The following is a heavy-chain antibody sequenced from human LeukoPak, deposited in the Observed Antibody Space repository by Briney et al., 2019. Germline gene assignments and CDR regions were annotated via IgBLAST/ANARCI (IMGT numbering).Heavy chain of an antibody. V-gene: IGHV3-30*18. CDR3: AKDVGCIAVAGIDY. Sequence: GRSLRLSCAASGFTFSSYGMHWVRQAPGKGLEWVAVISYDGSNKYYADSVKGRFTISRDNSKNTLYLQMNSLRAEDTAVYYCAKDVGCIAVAGIDYWGQGTLVTVSS. CDR1: GFTFSSYG. J-gene: IGHJ4*02. CDR2: ISYDGSNK. D-gene: IGHD6-19*01.